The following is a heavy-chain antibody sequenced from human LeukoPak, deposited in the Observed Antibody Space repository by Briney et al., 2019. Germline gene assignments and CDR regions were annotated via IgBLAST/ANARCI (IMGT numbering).Heavy chain of an antibody. J-gene: IGHJ4*02. D-gene: IGHD1-26*01. CDR3: ARSRRRELLRTYFDY. Sequence: GGSLRLSCAASGFTFSSYSMNWVRQAPGKGLEWVAVISYDGSNKYYADPVKGRFTISRDNSKNTLYLQMNSLRAEDTAVYYCARSRRRELLRTYFDYWGQGTLVTVSS. V-gene: IGHV3-30*03. CDR1: GFTFSSYS. CDR2: ISYDGSNK.